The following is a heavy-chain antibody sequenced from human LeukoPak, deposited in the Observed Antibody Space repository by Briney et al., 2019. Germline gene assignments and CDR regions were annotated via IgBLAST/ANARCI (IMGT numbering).Heavy chain of an antibody. J-gene: IGHJ4*02. Sequence: ASVKVSCKASGYTFTGYYMHWVRQAPGQGLEWMGWMNPKSGGTNYAQKFQGRVTMTRDTSISTAYMELSRLRSDDTAVYYCARLYNWNDRSVDYWGQGTLVTVSS. CDR2: MNPKSGGT. V-gene: IGHV1-2*02. D-gene: IGHD1-1*01. CDR1: GYTFTGYY. CDR3: ARLYNWNDRSVDY.